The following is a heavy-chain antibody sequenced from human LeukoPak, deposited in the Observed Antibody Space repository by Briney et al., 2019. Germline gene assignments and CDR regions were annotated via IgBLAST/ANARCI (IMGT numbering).Heavy chain of an antibody. V-gene: IGHV3-23*01. J-gene: IGHJ4*02. CDR2: ISGSGGST. CDR1: GFTFSSYA. D-gene: IGHD6-6*01. CDR3: AKAVSRKGSSSSLDY. Sequence: GGSLRLSCAASGFTFSSYAMSWVRQAPGKGLEWVSAISGSGGSTYYADSVKGRFTISRDNSKNTLCLQMNSLRAEDTAVYYCAKAVSRKGSSSSLDYWGQGTLVTVSS.